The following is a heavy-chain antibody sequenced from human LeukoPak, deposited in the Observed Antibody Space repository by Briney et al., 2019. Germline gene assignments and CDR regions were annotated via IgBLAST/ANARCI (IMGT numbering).Heavy chain of an antibody. D-gene: IGHD6-13*01. J-gene: IGHJ4*02. CDR3: ARDAGTAASDY. Sequence: GGSLTLSCAASGFTFSGHNMNWVRRAPGKGLEWLSYISSSSSTIYYADSVKGRTTISRDNAKNTLYLQMTSLSAEDTAVYYCARDAGTAASDYWGRGTLVTVSS. V-gene: IGHV3-48*04. CDR2: ISSSSSTI. CDR1: GFTFSGHN.